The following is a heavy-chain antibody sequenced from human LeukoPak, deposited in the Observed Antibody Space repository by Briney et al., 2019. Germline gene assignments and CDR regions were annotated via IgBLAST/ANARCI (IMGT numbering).Heavy chain of an antibody. J-gene: IGHJ4*02. CDR3: ARESGSGSSFDY. V-gene: IGHV3-33*01. Sequence: PGRSLRLSRAASGFTFSSYGMHWVRQAPGKGLEWVAVIWYDGSNKYYADSVKGRFTISRDNSKNTLYLQMNSLRAEDTAVYYCARESGSGSSFDYWGQGTLVTVSS. CDR2: IWYDGSNK. D-gene: IGHD3-10*01. CDR1: GFTFSSYG.